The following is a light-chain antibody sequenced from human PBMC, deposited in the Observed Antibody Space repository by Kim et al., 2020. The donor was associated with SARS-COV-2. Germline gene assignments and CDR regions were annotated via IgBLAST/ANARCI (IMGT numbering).Light chain of an antibody. CDR3: SSYTSSSTYV. Sequence: GQSLTIYCTGTSSDVDGYDYVSWYQQHPGKAPRLMIYDVSNRPSGVSNRFSGSKSGNTASLAISGLQAEDEAEYYCSSYTSSSTYVFGTGTKVTVL. CDR1: SSDVDGYDY. V-gene: IGLV2-14*03. J-gene: IGLJ1*01. CDR2: DVS.